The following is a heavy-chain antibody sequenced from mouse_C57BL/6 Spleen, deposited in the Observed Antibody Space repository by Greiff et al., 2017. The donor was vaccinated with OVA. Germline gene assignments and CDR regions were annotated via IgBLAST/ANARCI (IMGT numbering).Heavy chain of an antibody. D-gene: IGHD1-1*01. CDR2: IYPGSGST. CDR1: GYTFTSYW. J-gene: IGHJ2*01. Sequence: QVQLQQPGAELVKPGASVKMSCKASGYTFTSYWITWVKQRPGQGLEWIGDIYPGSGSTNYNAKFKSKATLTVDTSSSTAYMQLSSLTSADSAVYYCARSGTTRYCDYWGQGTTLTVSS. CDR3: ARSGTTRYCDY. V-gene: IGHV1-55*01.